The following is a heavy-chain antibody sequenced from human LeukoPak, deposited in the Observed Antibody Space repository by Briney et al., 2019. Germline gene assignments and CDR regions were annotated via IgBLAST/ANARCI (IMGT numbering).Heavy chain of an antibody. J-gene: IGHJ4*02. D-gene: IGHD3-9*01. V-gene: IGHV4-59*12. CDR2: IYYSGST. Sequence: SETLSLTCTVSGGSISSYYWSWIRQPPGKGLEWIGYIYYSGSTNYNPSLKSRVTISVDTSKNQFSLKLSSVTAADTAVYYCARGWRLRYFDWLLYPYFDYWGQGTLVTVSS. CDR1: GGSISSYY. CDR3: ARGWRLRYFDWLLYPYFDY.